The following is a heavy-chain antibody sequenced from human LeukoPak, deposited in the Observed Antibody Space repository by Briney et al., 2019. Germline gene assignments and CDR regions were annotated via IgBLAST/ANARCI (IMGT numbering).Heavy chain of an antibody. CDR2: INHSGST. CDR3: ARVKGTSRRALGY. Sequence: SETLSLTCTVSGGSIGTYSWNWIRQPPGKGLEWIGEINHSGSTNYNPSLKSRVTISADTSKKQFSLKLSSVTAADTAVYYCARVKGTSRRALGYWGQGTLVTVSS. D-gene: IGHD3-22*01. J-gene: IGHJ4*02. V-gene: IGHV4-34*01. CDR1: GGSIGTYS.